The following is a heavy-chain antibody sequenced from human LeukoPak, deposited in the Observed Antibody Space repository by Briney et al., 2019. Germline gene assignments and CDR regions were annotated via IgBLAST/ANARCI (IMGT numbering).Heavy chain of an antibody. D-gene: IGHD3-16*01. CDR1: GGSISSYY. CDR2: IYTSGST. Sequence: SETLSLTCTVSGGSISSYYWSWIRQPAGKGLEWIGRIYTSGSTYYNPSLKSRVTISVDTSKNQFSLKLSSVTAADTAVYYCARKQAANTYNHFDYWGQGTLVTVSS. J-gene: IGHJ4*02. CDR3: ARKQAANTYNHFDY. V-gene: IGHV4-4*07.